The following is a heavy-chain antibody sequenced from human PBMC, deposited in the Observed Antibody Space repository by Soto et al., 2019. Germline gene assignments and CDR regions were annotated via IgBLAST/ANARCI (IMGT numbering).Heavy chain of an antibody. D-gene: IGHD2-15*01. Sequence: SVKVSCKASGGTFSSYTISWVRQAPGQGLEWMGRIIPILGIANYAQKFQGRVTITADKSTSTAYMELSSLRSEDTAVYYCATLRSPHDCSGGSCYSGNTDYWGQGTLVTVSS. J-gene: IGHJ4*02. V-gene: IGHV1-69*02. CDR1: GGTFSSYT. CDR2: IIPILGIA. CDR3: ATLRSPHDCSGGSCYSGNTDY.